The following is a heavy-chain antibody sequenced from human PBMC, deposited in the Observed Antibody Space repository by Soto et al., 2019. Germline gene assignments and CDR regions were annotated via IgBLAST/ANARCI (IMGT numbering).Heavy chain of an antibody. CDR3: ARVQSGPYSSSWVYYYGMDV. Sequence: SQTLSLTCTVSGGTISSYYWSWIRQPPGKGLEWIGYIYYSGSTNYNPSLKSRVTISVDTSKNQFSLKLSSVTAADTAVYYCARVQSGPYSSSWVYYYGMDVWGQGTTVTVSS. V-gene: IGHV4-59*01. CDR2: IYYSGST. J-gene: IGHJ6*02. D-gene: IGHD6-13*01. CDR1: GGTISSYY.